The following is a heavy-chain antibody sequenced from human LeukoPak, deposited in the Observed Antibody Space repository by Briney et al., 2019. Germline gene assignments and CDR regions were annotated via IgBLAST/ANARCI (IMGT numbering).Heavy chain of an antibody. CDR2: IYHSGST. J-gene: IGHJ4*02. D-gene: IGHD2-2*01. CDR3: ASDTFYCSSTSCFRFDY. Sequence: PSETLSLTCTVSGGSISSGGYYWSWIRQPPGKGLEWIGYIYHSGSTYYNPSLKSRVTISVDRSKNQFSLKLSSVTAADTAVYYCASDTFYCSSTSCFRFDYWGQGTLVTVSS. V-gene: IGHV4-30-2*01. CDR1: GGSISSGGYY.